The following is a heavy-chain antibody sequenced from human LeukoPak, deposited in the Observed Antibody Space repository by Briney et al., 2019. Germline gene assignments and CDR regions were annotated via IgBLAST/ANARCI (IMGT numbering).Heavy chain of an antibody. Sequence: SETLSLTCAVYGGSLSGYYWSWIRQPPGKGLEWIGEINHSGSTNYNPSLKSRVTISVDTSKNQSSLKLSSVTAADTAVYYCATYYDILPGPPNGWFDPWGQGTLVTVSS. CDR3: ATYYDILPGPPNGWFDP. V-gene: IGHV4-34*01. CDR1: GGSLSGYY. D-gene: IGHD3-9*01. J-gene: IGHJ5*02. CDR2: INHSGST.